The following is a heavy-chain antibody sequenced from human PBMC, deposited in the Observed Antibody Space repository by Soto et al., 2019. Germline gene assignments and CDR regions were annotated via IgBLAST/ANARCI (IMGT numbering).Heavy chain of an antibody. CDR3: ASNAFDF. CDR2: INVDDGDT. CDR1: GYTFTSYA. Sequence: ASVKVSCKASGYTFTSYAMHWVRQAPGQGLEWVGWINVDDGDTRYSPKFQGRLTITRDISASTAYMELRNLRSEDTSVFYCASNAFDFWGQGALVTVSS. J-gene: IGHJ4*01. V-gene: IGHV1-3*01. D-gene: IGHD2-8*01.